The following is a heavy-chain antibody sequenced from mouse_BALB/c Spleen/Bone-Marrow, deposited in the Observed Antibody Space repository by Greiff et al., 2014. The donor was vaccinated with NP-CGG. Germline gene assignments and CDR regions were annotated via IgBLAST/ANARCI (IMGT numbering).Heavy chain of an antibody. CDR3: ARGYYDYVYAMDY. D-gene: IGHD2-4*01. J-gene: IGHJ4*01. CDR2: IDPANGNT. V-gene: IGHV14-3*02. CDR1: GFNIKDTY. Sequence: EVKLMESGAELVKPGASVKLSCTASGFNIKDTYMHWVKQRPEQGLEWIGRIDPANGNTKYDPKFQGKATITADTSSNTAYLQLSSLTSEGTAVYYCARGYYDYVYAMDYWGQGTSVTVSS.